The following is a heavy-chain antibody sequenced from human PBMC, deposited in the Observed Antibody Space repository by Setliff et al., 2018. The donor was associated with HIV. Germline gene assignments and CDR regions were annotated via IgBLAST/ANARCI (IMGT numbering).Heavy chain of an antibody. D-gene: IGHD6-6*01. CDR3: AADLIIAGRFDYYYMDV. V-gene: IGHV1-58*02. J-gene: IGHJ6*03. CDR2: IVAGSGNT. CDR1: GFTFISSA. Sequence: VASVKVSCKASGFTFISSAMQWVRQARGQRLEWIGWIVAGSGNTNYAQKFQERVSITRDMSTSSAYMELSNLRSEDTAVYYCAADLIIAGRFDYYYMDVWGQGTQVTVSS.